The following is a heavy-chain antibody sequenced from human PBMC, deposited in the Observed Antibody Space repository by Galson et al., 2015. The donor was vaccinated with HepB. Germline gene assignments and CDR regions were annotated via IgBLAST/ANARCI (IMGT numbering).Heavy chain of an antibody. V-gene: IGHV1-69*13. D-gene: IGHD3-22*01. CDR1: GGTFSSYA. J-gene: IGHJ4*02. CDR2: IIPIFGTA. CDR3: ASLAAINYDSSGYWYFDY. Sequence: SVKVSCKASGGTFSSYAISWVRQAPGRGLEWMGGIIPIFGTANYAQKFQGRVTITADESTSTAYMELSSLRSEDTAVYYCASLAAINYDSSGYWYFDYWGQGTLVTVSS.